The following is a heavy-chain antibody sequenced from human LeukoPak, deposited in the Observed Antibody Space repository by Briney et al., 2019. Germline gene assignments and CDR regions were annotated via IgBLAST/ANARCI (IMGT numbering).Heavy chain of an antibody. J-gene: IGHJ4*02. D-gene: IGHD5-18*01. V-gene: IGHV3-30-3*01. CDR1: GFTFSSYA. CDR3: ARGGYVDTAMVEVD. Sequence: HPGGSLRLSCAASGFTFSSYAMHWVRQAPGKGLEWVAVISYDGSNKYYADSVKGRFTISRDNSKNTLYLQMNSLRAEDTAVYYCARGGYVDTAMVEVDWGQGTLVTVSS. CDR2: ISYDGSNK.